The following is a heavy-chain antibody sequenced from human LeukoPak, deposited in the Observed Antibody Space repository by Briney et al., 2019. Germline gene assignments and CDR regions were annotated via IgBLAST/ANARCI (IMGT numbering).Heavy chain of an antibody. D-gene: IGHD3-16*01. CDR3: ATRSGEGYYGMDV. Sequence: SVKVSCKASGGTFSSYAISWVRQAPGEALEWKGGIIPIFGTANYAQKFQGRVTITADESTSTAYMELSSLRSEDTAVYYCATRSGEGYYGMDVWGQGTTVTVSS. CDR2: IIPIFGTA. V-gene: IGHV1-69*13. CDR1: GGTFSSYA. J-gene: IGHJ6*02.